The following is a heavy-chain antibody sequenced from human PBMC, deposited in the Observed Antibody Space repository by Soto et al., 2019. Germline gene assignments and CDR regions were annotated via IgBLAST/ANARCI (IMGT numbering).Heavy chain of an antibody. Sequence: QVQLVESGGGVVQPGRSLRLSCAASGFTFSSYGMHWVRQAPGKGLEWVAVIWYDGSNKYYADSVKGRFTISRDKSKNTLYLQMKSLRAEDTAVYYSASRSPALDYWGQGTLVTVSS. CDR2: IWYDGSNK. CDR1: GFTFSSYG. J-gene: IGHJ4*02. CDR3: ASRSPALDY. D-gene: IGHD2-2*01. V-gene: IGHV3-33*01.